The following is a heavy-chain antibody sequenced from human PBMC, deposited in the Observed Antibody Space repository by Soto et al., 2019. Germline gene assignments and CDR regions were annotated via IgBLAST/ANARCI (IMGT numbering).Heavy chain of an antibody. Sequence: ASVKVSCKASGYTFTSYAMHWVRQAPGQRLEWMGWINAGNGNTKYSQKFQGRVTITRDTSASTAYMELSSLRSEDTAVYYCARDPTGNYGYWFDPWGQGTLVTVSS. CDR2: INAGNGNT. J-gene: IGHJ5*02. V-gene: IGHV1-3*01. CDR3: ARDPTGNYGYWFDP. CDR1: GYTFTSYA. D-gene: IGHD4-4*01.